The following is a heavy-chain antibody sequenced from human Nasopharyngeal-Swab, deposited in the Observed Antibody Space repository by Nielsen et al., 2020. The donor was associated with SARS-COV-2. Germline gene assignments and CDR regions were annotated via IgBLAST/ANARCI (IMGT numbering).Heavy chain of an antibody. CDR1: GGSFRGYY. J-gene: IGHJ4*02. CDR2: INSSGST. V-gene: IGHV4-34*01. Sequence: SATLSLTCAVSGGSFRGYYWSWIRQPPGKGLEWIGEINSSGSTNYNPALKSRVTISVDTSKNQFSLKLSSVTAADTAVYYCATLPPKSPWNCSSTSCYRLGFDYWGQGTLVTVPQ. CDR3: ATLPPKSPWNCSSTSCYRLGFDY. D-gene: IGHD2-2*01.